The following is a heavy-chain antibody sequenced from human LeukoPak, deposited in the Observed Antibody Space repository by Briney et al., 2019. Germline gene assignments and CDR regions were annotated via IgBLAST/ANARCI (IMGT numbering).Heavy chain of an antibody. CDR2: ISAYNGNT. CDR3: ARGYSSSWYEPFDY. CDR1: GYTFTSYG. D-gene: IGHD6-13*01. V-gene: IGHV1-18*01. Sequence: ASVTVSCQASGYTFTSYGISWVRQAPGQGLEWMGWISAYNGNTNYAQKLQGRVTMTTDTSTSTAYMELRSLRSDDTAVYYCARGYSSSWYEPFDYWGQGTLVTVSS. J-gene: IGHJ4*02.